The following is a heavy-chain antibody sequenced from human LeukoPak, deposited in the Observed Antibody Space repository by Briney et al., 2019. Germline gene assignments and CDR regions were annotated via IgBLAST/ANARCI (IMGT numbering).Heavy chain of an antibody. Sequence: SETLSLTCTASAGSIRNYYWNWIRQPAGKGLEWIGRIYDSGSTNYNPSLKSRVTMSVDAAKNQFSLRLSSVTAADTAVYYCARAFRIAVGIYSYYYMDVWGKGTTVTVSS. V-gene: IGHV4-4*07. CDR2: IYDSGST. D-gene: IGHD6-19*01. J-gene: IGHJ6*03. CDR3: ARAFRIAVGIYSYYYMDV. CDR1: AGSIRNYY.